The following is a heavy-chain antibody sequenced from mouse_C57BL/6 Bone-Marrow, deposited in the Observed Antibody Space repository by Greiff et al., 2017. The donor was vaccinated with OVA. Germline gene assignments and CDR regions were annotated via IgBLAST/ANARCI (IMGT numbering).Heavy chain of an antibody. D-gene: IGHD1-1*01. CDR1: GYAFTNYL. J-gene: IGHJ3*01. CDR3: AREGGLRPFAY. Sequence: QVQLQQPGAELVRPGTSVKVSCKASGYAFTNYLIEWVKQRPGQGLEWIGVINPGSGGTNYNEKFKGKATLTADKSSSTAYMQLSSLTSEDSAVYFCAREGGLRPFAYWGQGTLVTVSA. V-gene: IGHV1-54*01. CDR2: INPGSGGT.